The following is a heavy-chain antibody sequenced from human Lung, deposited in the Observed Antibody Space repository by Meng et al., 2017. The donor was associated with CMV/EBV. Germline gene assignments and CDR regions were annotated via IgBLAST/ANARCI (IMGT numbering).Heavy chain of an antibody. CDR2: LIPILNAP. CDR3: ARALREYSSSSSDS. J-gene: IGHJ4*02. V-gene: IGHV1-69*10. D-gene: IGHD6-6*01. CDR1: GDMFSTYA. Sequence: SXXVSXKASGDMFSTYAITWVRQAPGQGLEWMGELIPILNAPNYAQKFQGRVRITADKSTTTAYMELSSLRSDDTAVYYCARALREYSSSSSDSWAQGTXVTVSS.